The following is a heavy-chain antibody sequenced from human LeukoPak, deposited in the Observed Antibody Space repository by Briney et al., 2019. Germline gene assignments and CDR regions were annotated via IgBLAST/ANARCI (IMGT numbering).Heavy chain of an antibody. CDR2: IIPIFGTA. Sequence: ASVKVSRKASGGTFSSYAISWVRQAPGQGLEWMGGIIPIFGTANYAQKFQGRVTITTDESTSTAYMELSSLRSEDTAVYYCARAPSITIFGVVTELYFDYWSQGTLVTVSS. CDR3: ARAPSITIFGVVTELYFDY. CDR1: GGTFSSYA. J-gene: IGHJ4*02. V-gene: IGHV1-69*05. D-gene: IGHD3-3*01.